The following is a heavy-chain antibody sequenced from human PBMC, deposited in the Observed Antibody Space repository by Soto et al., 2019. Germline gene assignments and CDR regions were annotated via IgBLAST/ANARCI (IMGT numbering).Heavy chain of an antibody. CDR3: ARDQSAAVVPNPSKYGMDV. D-gene: IGHD6-13*01. J-gene: IGHJ6*02. CDR2: ISACNGNT. V-gene: IGHV1-18*01. CDR1: GYTFTSYG. Sequence: ASVKVSCKASGYTFTSYGISWVRQAPGQGLEWMGWISACNGNTNYAQKLQGRVTMTTDTSTSTAYMELSSLRSEDTAVYYCARDQSAAVVPNPSKYGMDVWGQGTTVTVSS.